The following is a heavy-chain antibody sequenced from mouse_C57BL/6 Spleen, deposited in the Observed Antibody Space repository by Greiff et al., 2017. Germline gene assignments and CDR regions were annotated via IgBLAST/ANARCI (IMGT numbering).Heavy chain of an antibody. J-gene: IGHJ2*01. CDR2: IHPNSGST. V-gene: IGHV1-64*01. CDR1: GYTFTSYW. Sequence: VQLQQPGAELVKPGASVKLSCKASGYTFTSYWMHWVKQRPGQGLEWIGMIHPNSGSTNYNEKFKSKATLTVDKSSSTAYMQLSSLTSEDSAVYYCARSDYYGSAYFDYWGQGTTLTVSS. D-gene: IGHD1-1*01. CDR3: ARSDYYGSAYFDY.